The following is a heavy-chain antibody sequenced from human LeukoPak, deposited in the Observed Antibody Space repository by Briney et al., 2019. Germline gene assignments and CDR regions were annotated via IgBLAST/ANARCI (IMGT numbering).Heavy chain of an antibody. D-gene: IGHD4-17*01. CDR1: GGSISSGSYY. V-gene: IGHV4-61*02. CDR2: IYTSGST. Sequence: PSETLSLTCTVSGGSISSGSYYSSWIRQPAGKGLEWIGRIYTSGSTNYNPSLKSRVTISVDTSKNQFSLKLSSVTAADTAVYYCARRGPKDDYGDYPALDYWGQGTLVTVSS. J-gene: IGHJ4*02. CDR3: ARRGPKDDYGDYPALDY.